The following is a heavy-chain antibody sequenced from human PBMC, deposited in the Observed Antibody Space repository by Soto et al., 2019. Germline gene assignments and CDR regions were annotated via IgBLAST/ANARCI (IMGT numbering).Heavy chain of an antibody. Sequence: QVQLVQSGAEVKKPGSSVKVSCKASGGTFSNYPISWVRQAPGPGLEWMGGIIPIFGTVNYAQKFQGRVTITAEESPSTAYMELSNLRSEYTAVYYCARGNHRWLQLWYFDLWGRGTLVTVSS. CDR1: GGTFSNYP. CDR2: IIPIFGTV. V-gene: IGHV1-69*12. CDR3: ARGNHRWLQLWYFDL. J-gene: IGHJ2*01. D-gene: IGHD5-12*01.